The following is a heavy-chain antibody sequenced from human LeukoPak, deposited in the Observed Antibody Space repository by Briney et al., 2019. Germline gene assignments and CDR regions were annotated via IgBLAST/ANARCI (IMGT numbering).Heavy chain of an antibody. J-gene: IGHJ4*02. CDR1: GGTFSSYA. D-gene: IGHD6-6*01. CDR3: ARDSSIAARPVGYYFDY. CDR2: IIPIFGTA. V-gene: IGHV1-69*05. Sequence: GASVKVSCKASGGTFSSYAISWVRQAPGQGLEWMGGIIPIFGTANYAQKFQGRVTITTDESTSTAYMELSSLRSEDTAVYYCARDSSIAARPVGYYFDYWGQGTLVTVS.